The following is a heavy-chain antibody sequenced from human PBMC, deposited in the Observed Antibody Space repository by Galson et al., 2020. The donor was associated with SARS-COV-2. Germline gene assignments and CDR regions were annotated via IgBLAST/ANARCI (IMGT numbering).Heavy chain of an antibody. V-gene: IGHV3-30*02. CDR1: GFTFSSYG. Sequence: GGSLRLSCAASGFTFSSYGMHWVRQAPGKGLEWVAFIRYDGSNKYYADSVKGRFTISRDNSKNTLYLQMNSLRAEDTAVYYCAKAPPYGSGSYYNDDYFDYWGQGTLVTVSS. CDR2: IRYDGSNK. D-gene: IGHD3-10*01. CDR3: AKAPPYGSGSYYNDDYFDY. J-gene: IGHJ4*02.